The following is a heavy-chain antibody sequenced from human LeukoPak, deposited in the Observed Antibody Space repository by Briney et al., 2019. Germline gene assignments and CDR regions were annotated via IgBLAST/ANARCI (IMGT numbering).Heavy chain of an antibody. V-gene: IGHV3-23*01. CDR3: AKDQSWGGSKWIYHRDLDY. CDR2: ISGSGDET. J-gene: IGHJ4*02. Sequence: GGSLRLSCAASGFTFSSYAMSWVRQAPGKGLEWVSAISGSGDETYHADSVKGRFTIARDNSKNTLYLEMNSLTAEDTAVYFCAKDQSWGGSKWIYHRDLDYWGQGPLVTVSS. D-gene: IGHD3-16*01. CDR1: GFTFSSYA.